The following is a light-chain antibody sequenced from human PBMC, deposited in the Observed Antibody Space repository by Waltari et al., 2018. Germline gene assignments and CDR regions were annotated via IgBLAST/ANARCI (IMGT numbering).Light chain of an antibody. CDR3: QQYNNWPRRT. Sequence: EIVMTQSPPTLSVSPGERATLSCRASQRVSSNLAWYQQKPGQAPRLLIYGASTRATGIPARFSGSGSGTEFTLTISSLQSEDFAVYYCQQYNNWPRRTFGQGTKVEIK. CDR2: GAS. J-gene: IGKJ1*01. CDR1: QRVSSN. V-gene: IGKV3-15*01.